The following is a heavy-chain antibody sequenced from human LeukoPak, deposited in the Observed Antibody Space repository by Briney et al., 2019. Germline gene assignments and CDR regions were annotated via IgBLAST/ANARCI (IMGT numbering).Heavy chain of an antibody. D-gene: IGHD5-12*01. CDR3: AKDSQWLRSKGYFDY. V-gene: IGHV3-9*01. CDR2: ISWNSGSI. CDR1: GFTFDDYA. J-gene: IGHJ4*02. Sequence: PGRSLRLSCAASGFTFDDYAMHWVRQAPGKGLEWVSGISWNSGSIGYADSVKGRFTISRDNAKNSLYLQMYSLRAEDTALYYCAKDSQWLRSKGYFDYWGQGTLVTVSS.